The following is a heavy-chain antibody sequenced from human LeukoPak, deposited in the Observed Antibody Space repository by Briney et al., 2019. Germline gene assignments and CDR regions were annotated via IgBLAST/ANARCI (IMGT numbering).Heavy chain of an antibody. CDR1: RDTFSSYA. CDR3: ARDVPVEMTVSGYFDF. Sequence: SVKVSCKASRDTFSSYAISWVRQAPGQGLEWMGGIIPIFGSPNYAQRFQGRVTITADKSTSTAYMELSSLTYEDTAVYYCARDVPVEMTVSGYFDFWGQGTLVTVSS. J-gene: IGHJ4*02. CDR2: IIPIFGSP. D-gene: IGHD5-24*01. V-gene: IGHV1-69*06.